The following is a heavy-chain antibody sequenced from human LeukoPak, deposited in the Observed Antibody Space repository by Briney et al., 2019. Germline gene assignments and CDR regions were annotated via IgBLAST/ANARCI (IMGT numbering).Heavy chain of an antibody. V-gene: IGHV3-21*01. J-gene: IGHJ4*02. CDR1: GFTFSSYS. Sequence: GGSLRLSCTASGFTFSSYSMNWVRQAPGKGLEWVSSISSSSSYIFYSDSVKGRFTISRDNAKNSLYLQMNSLRAEDTAVYYCARQYSSSWYYFDYWGQGTLVTVSS. CDR3: ARQYSSSWYYFDY. D-gene: IGHD6-13*01. CDR2: ISSSSSYI.